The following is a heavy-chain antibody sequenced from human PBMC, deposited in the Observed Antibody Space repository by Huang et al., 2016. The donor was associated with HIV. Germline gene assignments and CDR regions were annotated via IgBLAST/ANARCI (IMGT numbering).Heavy chain of an antibody. CDR1: GFTFSGYG. CDR2: ITFDEKNK. J-gene: IGHJ4*02. Sequence: QVHLVESGVGVVQPGRSLSLSCAASGFTFSGYGMHWVRQAPGRGLEWVAVITFDEKNKYYADSVRGRFTVSRDNSQNTVSLQMNTLRAEDTTVYYCAKDNDLYYFDYWGQGTLVTVSS. V-gene: IGHV3-30*18. CDR3: AKDNDLYYFDY. D-gene: IGHD1-1*01.